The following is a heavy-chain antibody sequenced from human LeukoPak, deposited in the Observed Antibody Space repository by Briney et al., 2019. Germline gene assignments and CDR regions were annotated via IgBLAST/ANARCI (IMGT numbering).Heavy chain of an antibody. D-gene: IGHD6-19*01. J-gene: IGHJ4*02. CDR1: GFTFSSYA. V-gene: IGHV3-23*01. CDR3: AKSYSSGWFGLYFDS. CDR2: FSGSGDTT. Sequence: PGGSLRLSCAASGFTFSSYAMTWVRQAPGKGLEWVSTFSGSGDTTYYADSVKGRFAISTDNSKNTPYLQMDSLRAEDTAVYYCAKSYSSGWFGLYFDSWGQGTLVTVSS.